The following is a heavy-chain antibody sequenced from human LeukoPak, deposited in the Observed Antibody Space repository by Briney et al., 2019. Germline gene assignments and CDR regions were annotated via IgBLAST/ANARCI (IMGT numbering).Heavy chain of an antibody. D-gene: IGHD3-9*01. Sequence: ASVKVSCKASGYTFTSYYMHWLRQAPGQGLEWMGIINPSGGSTSYAQKFQGRVTMTRDTSTSTVYMELSSLRSEDTAVYYCASYVRYFDWLPLNWGQGTLVTVSS. CDR2: INPSGGST. CDR3: ASYVRYFDWLPLN. J-gene: IGHJ4*02. CDR1: GYTFTSYY. V-gene: IGHV1-46*01.